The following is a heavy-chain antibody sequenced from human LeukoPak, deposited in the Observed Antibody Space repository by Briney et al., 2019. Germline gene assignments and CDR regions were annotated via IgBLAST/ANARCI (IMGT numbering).Heavy chain of an antibody. D-gene: IGHD2-15*01. J-gene: IGHJ4*02. CDR3: TRAFGSGGSRYFDY. Sequence: GGSLRLSCTASGFTFGDYAMSWFRQAPGKGLEWVGFIRSKAYGGTTEYAASVKGRFTISRDDSKSIAYLQMNSLKTEDTAVYYCTRAFGSGGSRYFDYWGQGTLVTVSS. CDR1: GFTFGDYA. V-gene: IGHV3-49*03. CDR2: IRSKAYGGTT.